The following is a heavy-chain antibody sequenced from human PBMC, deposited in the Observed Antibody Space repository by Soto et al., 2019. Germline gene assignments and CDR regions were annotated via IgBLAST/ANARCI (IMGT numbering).Heavy chain of an antibody. V-gene: IGHV6-1*01. J-gene: IGHJ4*02. CDR3: AREDTAGHFDF. Sequence: SQTLSLTGAISGDSVSSNSAVWNWIRQSPSRGLEWLGKTYYRSKWNNDYAVSVKSRITINPDTSKNQFSLQLNSVTPEDTAVYYCAREDTAGHFDFWGQGTLVTVSS. CDR1: GDSVSSNSAV. CDR2: TYYRSKWNN.